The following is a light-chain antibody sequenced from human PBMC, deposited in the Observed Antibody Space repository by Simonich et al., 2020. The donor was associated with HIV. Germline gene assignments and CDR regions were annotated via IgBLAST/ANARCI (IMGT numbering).Light chain of an antibody. CDR3: QQRSYWMYT. Sequence: EIVLTQSPATLSLSPGERAALSCRASQSVSSYLAWYQQKPGQAPRLLIYDASNRATGNPARFRGSGSGTDFTLTISSLEPEDFAVYYCQQRSYWMYTFGQGTKLEIK. J-gene: IGKJ2*01. CDR1: QSVSSY. V-gene: IGKV3-11*01. CDR2: DAS.